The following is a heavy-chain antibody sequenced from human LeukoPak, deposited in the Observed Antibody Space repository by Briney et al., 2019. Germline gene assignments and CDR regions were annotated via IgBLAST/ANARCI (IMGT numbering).Heavy chain of an antibody. D-gene: IGHD3-10*01. Sequence: PAGGSLRLSCAASGFTVSSNYMSWVRQAPGKGLEWVSVIYSGGSTYYADSVKGRFTISRDNSKNTLYLQMHSLRAEDTAVYYCAKDYYGSGSGIYKKQRPYFFDYWGQGTLVTVSS. V-gene: IGHV3-53*01. CDR2: IYSGGST. J-gene: IGHJ4*02. CDR1: GFTVSSNY. CDR3: AKDYYGSGSGIYKKQRPYFFDY.